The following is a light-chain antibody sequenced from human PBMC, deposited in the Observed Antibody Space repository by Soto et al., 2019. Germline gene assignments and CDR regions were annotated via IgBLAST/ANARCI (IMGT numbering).Light chain of an antibody. J-gene: IGLJ2*01. CDR3: SSYTSSSTV. CDR1: SSDVGGYNY. Sequence: QSALTQPASVSGSPGQSITISCTGTSSDVGGYNYVSWYQQHPGKAPKLMIYEVSNRPSGVSNRFSGSKSGNTASLTISGLQAEAEADYYCSSYTSSSTVFGGGTKVTVL. CDR2: EVS. V-gene: IGLV2-14*01.